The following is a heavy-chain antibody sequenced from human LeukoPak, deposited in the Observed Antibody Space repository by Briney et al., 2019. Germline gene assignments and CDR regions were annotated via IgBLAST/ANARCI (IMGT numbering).Heavy chain of an antibody. Sequence: GASVKVSCKASGYTFTLYYMHWVRQAPGQGLEWMGIINPSGGSTTYAQKFQGRVTMTRDTSTSTVYMELSSLRSEDTAVYYCAREYGGNPSLFDYWGQGTLVTVSS. V-gene: IGHV1-46*01. CDR1: GYTFTLYY. D-gene: IGHD4-23*01. CDR3: AREYGGNPSLFDY. CDR2: INPSGGST. J-gene: IGHJ4*02.